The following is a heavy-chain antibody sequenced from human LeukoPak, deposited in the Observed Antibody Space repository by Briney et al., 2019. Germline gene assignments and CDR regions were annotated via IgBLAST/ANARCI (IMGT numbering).Heavy chain of an antibody. CDR1: GGSISSSSYY. J-gene: IGHJ4*02. Sequence: PSETLSLTCTVSGGSISSSSYYWGWIRQPPGKGLEWIGSIYYSGSTYYNPSLKSRVTISVDTSKNQFSLKLSSVTAADTAVYYCARGGYSFIWGQGTLVTVSS. CDR3: ARGGYSFI. V-gene: IGHV4-39*07. CDR2: IYYSGST. D-gene: IGHD5-18*01.